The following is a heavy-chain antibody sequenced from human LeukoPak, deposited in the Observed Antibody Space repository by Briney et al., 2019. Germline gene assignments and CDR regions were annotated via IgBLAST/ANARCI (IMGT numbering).Heavy chain of an antibody. V-gene: IGHV1-8*01. CDR2: MNPNSGNT. J-gene: IGHJ3*01. CDR3: ASDTSHTGGYYYREDAFDV. Sequence: ASVKGSCKASGYTFTNYAINWVRQATGQGLDWMGWMNPNSGNTGSAQKFQGRVTMTRNTSISTAYMELNSLTSEDTAVYYCASDTSHTGGYYYREDAFDVWGQGTMVTVSS. CDR1: GYTFTNYA. D-gene: IGHD3-22*01.